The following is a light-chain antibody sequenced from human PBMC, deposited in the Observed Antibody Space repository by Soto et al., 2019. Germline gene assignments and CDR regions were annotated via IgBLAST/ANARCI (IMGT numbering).Light chain of an antibody. Sequence: QYSLTQPPSSSGSPGHSVTISFTGTSSDFVAYDYVSWYQQHPGKAPKLMIYEINKRPSGVPDRFSGSKSGNTASLTVSGLQAEDEADYYCSSFAGSNNFPYVFGTGTKVTVL. J-gene: IGLJ1*01. CDR1: SSDFVAYDY. V-gene: IGLV2-8*01. CDR3: SSFAGSNNFPYV. CDR2: EIN.